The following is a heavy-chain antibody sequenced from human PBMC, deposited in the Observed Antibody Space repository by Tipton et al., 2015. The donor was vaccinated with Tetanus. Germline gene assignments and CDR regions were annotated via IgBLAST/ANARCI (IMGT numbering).Heavy chain of an antibody. Sequence: GSLRLSCAASGFTVSNTYMSWVRQAPGQGLVWVSRIHNDGRNTKYADSVKGRFTISRDNAKNTLYLQMNSLRAEDTAIYYCARDLTRLNFPGFDYWGQGTLVTVSS. CDR3: ARDLTRLNFPGFDY. J-gene: IGHJ4*02. CDR2: IHNDGRNT. D-gene: IGHD1-14*01. V-gene: IGHV3-74*03. CDR1: GFTVSNTY.